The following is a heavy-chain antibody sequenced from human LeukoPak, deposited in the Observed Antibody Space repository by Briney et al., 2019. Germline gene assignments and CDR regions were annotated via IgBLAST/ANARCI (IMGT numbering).Heavy chain of an antibody. CDR1: GGSISRNSYY. V-gene: IGHV4-39*07. J-gene: IGHJ6*03. CDR2: IYYSGST. Sequence: SETLSLTCTVFGGSISRNSYYWGWIRQPPGKGLEWIGNIYYSGSTYYNPSLKSRVTISVDTSKNQFSLKLSSVTAADTAVYYCARGRGAQSYYYYYCMDVWGKGTTVTVSS. CDR3: ARGRGAQSYYYYYCMDV. D-gene: IGHD1-26*01.